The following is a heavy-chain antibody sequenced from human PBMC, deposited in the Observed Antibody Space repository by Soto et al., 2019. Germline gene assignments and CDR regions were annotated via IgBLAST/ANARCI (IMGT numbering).Heavy chain of an antibody. Sequence: QVQLQESGPGLVKPSETLSLTCTVSGGSVSSGSYYWSWIRQPPGKGLEWIGYIDYSGSTKYNPSLNIRVTISVDTSKNQFSLKLSSVTAADTAVYYCARDPGYFSGGSCYSWAFDIWGQGTMVTVSS. CDR1: GGSVSSGSYY. J-gene: IGHJ3*02. CDR2: IDYSGST. CDR3: ARDPGYFSGGSCYSWAFDI. D-gene: IGHD2-15*01. V-gene: IGHV4-61*01.